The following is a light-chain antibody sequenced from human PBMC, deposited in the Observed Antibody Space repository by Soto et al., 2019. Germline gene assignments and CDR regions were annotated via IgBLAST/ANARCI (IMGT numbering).Light chain of an antibody. CDR2: DAS. Sequence: EVGWTQSKGTLSLSPGERATLSCRASQSVNSYLAWYQQKPGQAPRLLISDASDRATGIPDRFSGGGSGTDFTLTISRLEPEDFAGYYCQQFSSYPLTFGGGT. V-gene: IGKV3-20*01. CDR3: QQFSSYPLT. CDR1: QSVNSY. J-gene: IGKJ4*01.